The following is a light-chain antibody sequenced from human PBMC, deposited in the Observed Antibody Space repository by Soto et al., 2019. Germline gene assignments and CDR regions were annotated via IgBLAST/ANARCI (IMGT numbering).Light chain of an antibody. Sequence: EIVVTQCPATLSVSXXXXXTXSXRASQSVSSNLGWYQQKPGQAPRLLIYGASNRATGIPDRFSGSGSGTDFTLTISRLEPEDFAVYYCQQYGSSGTFGQGTKVDIK. CDR3: QQYGSSGT. CDR2: GAS. CDR1: QSVSSN. V-gene: IGKV3-20*01. J-gene: IGKJ1*01.